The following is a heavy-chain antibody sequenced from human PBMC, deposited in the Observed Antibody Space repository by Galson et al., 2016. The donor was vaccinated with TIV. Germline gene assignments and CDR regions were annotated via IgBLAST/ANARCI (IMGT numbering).Heavy chain of an antibody. D-gene: IGHD1-26*01. Sequence: SVKVSCKASAYSFIDYYMHWVRQAPGQGLEWMGRINPNGGATNYAQKFQGRVTMTRDTSSSTAYMELSRLRSDDTAIYYCARGVLGVVGATDYWGQGTLVTVSS. V-gene: IGHV1-2*06. CDR3: ARGVLGVVGATDY. CDR1: AYSFIDYY. J-gene: IGHJ4*02. CDR2: INPNGGAT.